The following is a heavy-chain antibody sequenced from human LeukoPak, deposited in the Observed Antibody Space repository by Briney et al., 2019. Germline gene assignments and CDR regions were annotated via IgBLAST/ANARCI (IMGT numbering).Heavy chain of an antibody. V-gene: IGHV3-21*01. Sequence: GGSLRLSCAASGFTFSSYSMNWVRQAPGKGREWVSSISSSSGYIYYADSVKGRLTISRDNAKHSLYPQMNSLRAEDTAVYYCARGAPEGCSGGSCYSLGLTHLNYWGQGTLVTVSS. J-gene: IGHJ4*02. CDR1: GFTFSSYS. CDR3: ARGAPEGCSGGSCYSLGLTHLNY. D-gene: IGHD2-15*01. CDR2: ISSSSGYI.